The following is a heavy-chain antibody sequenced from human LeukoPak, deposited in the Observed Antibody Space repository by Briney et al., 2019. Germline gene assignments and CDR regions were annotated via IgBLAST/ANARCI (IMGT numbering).Heavy chain of an antibody. V-gene: IGHV1-24*01. J-gene: IGHJ4*02. Sequence: ASAKVSCKVSGYTLTELSMHWVRQAPGKGLEWMGGFDPEDGETIYAQKFQGRVTMTEDTSTDTAYMELSSRRSEDTAVYYCATDVLSGYYSQDWGQGTLVTVSS. CDR3: ATDVLSGYYSQD. D-gene: IGHD3-3*01. CDR1: GYTLTELS. CDR2: FDPEDGET.